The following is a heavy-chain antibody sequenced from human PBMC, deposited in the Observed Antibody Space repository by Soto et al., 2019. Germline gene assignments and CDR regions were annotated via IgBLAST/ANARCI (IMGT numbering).Heavy chain of an antibody. Sequence: GGSLRLSCEVSGFSVTANYMIWVRQAPVNGLEFVSVIYRVCSTYYIDSLKGRFSISVYVSKNTLYLQMNSLRAEDTAGYYCHGYGYWGQGTLVTVSS. J-gene: IGHJ4*02. CDR3: HGYGY. CDR2: IYRVCST. D-gene: IGHD5-12*01. V-gene: IGHV3-53*01. CDR1: GFSVTANY.